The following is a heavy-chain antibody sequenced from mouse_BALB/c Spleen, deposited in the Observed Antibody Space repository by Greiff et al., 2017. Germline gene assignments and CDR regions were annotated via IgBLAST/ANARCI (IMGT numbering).Heavy chain of an antibody. Sequence: EVKLMESGGGLVKLGGSLKLSCAASGFTFSSYYMSWVRQTPEKRLELVAAINSNGGSTYYPDTVKGRFTISRDNAKNTLYLQMSSLKSEDTALYYCARHGYYYGSSYAMDYWGQGTSVTVSS. CDR2: INSNGGST. J-gene: IGHJ4*01. D-gene: IGHD1-1*01. CDR3: ARHGYYYGSSYAMDY. V-gene: IGHV5-6-2*01. CDR1: GFTFSSYY.